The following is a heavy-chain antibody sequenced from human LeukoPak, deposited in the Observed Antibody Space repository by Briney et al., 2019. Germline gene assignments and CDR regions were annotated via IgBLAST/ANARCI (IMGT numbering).Heavy chain of an antibody. J-gene: IGHJ4*02. CDR1: GYTFTGYY. V-gene: IGHV1-2*02. CDR2: INPNSGGT. CDR3: ARDSSWLVYHYFDY. D-gene: IGHD6-19*01. Sequence: ASVKVSCKASGYTFTGYYMHWVRQAPGQGLEWMGWINPNSGGTNYAQKFQGRVTMTRDTSISTAYMELSRLRSDDTAVYYCARDSSWLVYHYFDYWGQGTLVTVSS.